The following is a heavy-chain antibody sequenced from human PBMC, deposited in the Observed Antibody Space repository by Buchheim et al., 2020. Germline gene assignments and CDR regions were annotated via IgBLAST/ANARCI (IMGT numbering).Heavy chain of an antibody. CDR2: INHSGST. D-gene: IGHD6-13*01. CDR1: GGSFSGYY. Sequence: QVQLQQWGAGLLKPSETLSLTCAVSGGSFSGYYWSWIRQPPGKGLEWIGEINHSGSTNYNPSLKSRVTISVETSKNQFSLKLSFLTAADTAVYYCASWGLSSWYEGWFDPWGQGTL. CDR3: ASWGLSSWYEGWFDP. J-gene: IGHJ5*02. V-gene: IGHV4-34*01.